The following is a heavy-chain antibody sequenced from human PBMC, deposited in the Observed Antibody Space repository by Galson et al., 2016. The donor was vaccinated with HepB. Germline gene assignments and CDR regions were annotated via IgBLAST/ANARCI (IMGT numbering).Heavy chain of an antibody. D-gene: IGHD3-10*01. CDR3: AKIIMVQGGFYFSGMNV. V-gene: IGHV3-23*01. J-gene: IGHJ6*02. CDR1: GFTFSSYA. CDR2: ISGNGGST. Sequence: SLRLSCAASGFTFSSYAMSWVRQAPGKGLEWVSTISGNGGSTYYADSVKGRFTISTDNSKNTLYLQMNGLRADDTAVYYCAKIIMVQGGFYFSGMNVWGQGTTVTVSS.